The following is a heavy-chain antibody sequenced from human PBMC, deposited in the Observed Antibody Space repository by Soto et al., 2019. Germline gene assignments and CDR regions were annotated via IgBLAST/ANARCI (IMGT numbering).Heavy chain of an antibody. J-gene: IGHJ4*02. V-gene: IGHV3-66*01. CDR2: IYSGGST. CDR1: GFTVSSNY. CDR3: ARENTRVDYYGSGSSYYFDY. D-gene: IGHD3-10*01. Sequence: GGSLRLSCAASGFTVSSNYMSWVRQAPGKGLEWVSVIYSGGSTYYADSVKGRFTISRDNSKNTLYLQMNSLRAEDTAVYYCARENTRVDYYGSGSSYYFDYWGQGTLVTVSS.